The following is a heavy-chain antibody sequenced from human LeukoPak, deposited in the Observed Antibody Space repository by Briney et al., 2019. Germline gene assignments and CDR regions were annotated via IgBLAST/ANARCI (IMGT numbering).Heavy chain of an antibody. CDR3: ARGLKNYDSSGYYFPKNVPYYFEY. D-gene: IGHD3-22*01. CDR2: INHSGST. J-gene: IGHJ4*02. CDR1: GGSFSGYY. V-gene: IGHV4-34*01. Sequence: PSETLSLTCAVYGGSFSGYYWSWIRQPPGKGLEWIGEINHSGSTNYNPSLKSRVTISVDTSKNQFSLKLSSVTAADTAVYYCARGLKNYDSSGYYFPKNVPYYFEYWGQGTLVTVSS.